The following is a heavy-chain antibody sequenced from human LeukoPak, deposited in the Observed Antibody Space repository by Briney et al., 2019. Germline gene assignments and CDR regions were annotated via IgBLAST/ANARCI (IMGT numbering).Heavy chain of an antibody. Sequence: GGSLRLSCAASGFTFSSYGMHWVRQAPGKGLEWVAVISYDGSNKYYADSVKGRFTISRDNSKNTLYLQMNSLRAVDTAVHYCAKDTGGYSYGPSPYYYYGMDVWGQGTTVTVSS. CDR2: ISYDGSNK. V-gene: IGHV3-30*18. J-gene: IGHJ6*02. CDR1: GFTFSSYG. D-gene: IGHD5-18*01. CDR3: AKDTGGYSYGPSPYYYYGMDV.